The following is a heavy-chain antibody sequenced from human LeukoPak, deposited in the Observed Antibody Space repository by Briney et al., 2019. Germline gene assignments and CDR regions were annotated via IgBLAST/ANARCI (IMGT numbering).Heavy chain of an antibody. V-gene: IGHV4-34*01. CDR1: GGSFSGYY. CDR2: INHSGSA. J-gene: IGHJ4*02. D-gene: IGHD3-3*01. CDR3: ARDTYDFWSGYYFDY. Sequence: PSETLSLTCAVSGGSFSGYYWTWIRQPPGKGLEWIGEINHSGSANYNPSLKSRVTISLDTSKNQLSLKLSSVTAADTAVYYCARDTYDFWSGYYFDYWGQGTLVTVSS.